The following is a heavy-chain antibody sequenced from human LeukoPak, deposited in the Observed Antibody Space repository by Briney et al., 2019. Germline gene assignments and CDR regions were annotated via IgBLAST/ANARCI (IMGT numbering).Heavy chain of an antibody. D-gene: IGHD3-22*01. CDR3: ARVYYDSSGTPYFDY. Sequence: GGSLRLSCAASGFTFTDYYMSWVRQAPGKGLQWLSYISGSGSSIHYADSVKGRFSISRDNAKNSLFLQMNSLRAEDTAVYYCARVYYDSSGTPYFDYWGQGTLVTVSS. J-gene: IGHJ4*02. CDR2: ISGSGSSI. V-gene: IGHV3-11*01. CDR1: GFTFTDYY.